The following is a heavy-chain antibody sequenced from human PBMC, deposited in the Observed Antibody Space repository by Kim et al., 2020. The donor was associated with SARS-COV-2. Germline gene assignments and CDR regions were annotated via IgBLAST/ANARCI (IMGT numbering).Heavy chain of an antibody. CDR1: GYTFTSYA. Sequence: VKVSCKASGYTFTSYAMHWVRQAPGQRLEWMGWINAGNGNTKYSQKFQGRVTITRDTSASTAYMELSSLRSEDTAVYYCARGSDRDDRLDYWGQGTLVTVSS. V-gene: IGHV1-3*01. CDR3: ARGSDRDDRLDY. J-gene: IGHJ4*02. D-gene: IGHD1-1*01. CDR2: INAGNGNT.